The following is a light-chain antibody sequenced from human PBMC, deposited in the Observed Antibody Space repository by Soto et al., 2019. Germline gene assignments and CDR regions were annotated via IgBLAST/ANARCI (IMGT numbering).Light chain of an antibody. CDR3: QQYGSSPL. J-gene: IGKJ5*01. CDR1: QSVSSSY. Sequence: EIVLTQSPGTLSLSPGERATLSCRASQSVSSSYLAWYQQKPGQAPRLLIYGASCRATGIPDRFSGSGSGTDFTLTISILEPEDFAVYYCQQYGSSPLFGQGTRLEIK. CDR2: GAS. V-gene: IGKV3-20*01.